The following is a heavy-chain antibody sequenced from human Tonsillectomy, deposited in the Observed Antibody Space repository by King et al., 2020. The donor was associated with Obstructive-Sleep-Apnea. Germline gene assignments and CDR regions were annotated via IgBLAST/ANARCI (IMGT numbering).Heavy chain of an antibody. CDR3: AREGSGSRPFDY. Sequence: QLQESGPGLVKPSETLSLMCTVSGGSISSYFWTWIRQPAGQGLEWIGRIYTSGSTNYNPSLNSRVTMSVDMSKNQFSLKLSSVTAADTAVYYCAREGSGSRPFDYWGQGTLVTVSS. J-gene: IGHJ4*02. D-gene: IGHD3-10*01. CDR2: IYTSGST. V-gene: IGHV4-4*07. CDR1: GGSISSYF.